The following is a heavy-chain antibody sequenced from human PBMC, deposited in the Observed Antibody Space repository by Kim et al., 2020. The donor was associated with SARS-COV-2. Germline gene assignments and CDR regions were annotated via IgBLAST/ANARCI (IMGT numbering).Heavy chain of an antibody. V-gene: IGHV1-46*01. Sequence: ASVKVSCKTSGYTFTSYYMHWVRQAPGQGLEWMGIINPSGGSTNYAQKFQGTVTMTRDTSTSTVYMELSSLRSEDSAVYYCARDLGGDYEYFYGVDVWGQGTTVTVSS. CDR3: ARDLGGDYEYFYGVDV. CDR2: INPSGGST. J-gene: IGHJ6*02. D-gene: IGHD4-17*01. CDR1: GYTFTSYY.